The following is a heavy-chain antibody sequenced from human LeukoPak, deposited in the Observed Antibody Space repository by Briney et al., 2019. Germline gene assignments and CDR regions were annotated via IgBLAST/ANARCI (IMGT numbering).Heavy chain of an antibody. CDR1: GGSIDSTNW. CDR2: IHHDGRI. CDR3: ARSHDHLWGNYPDY. J-gene: IGHJ4*02. V-gene: IGHV4/OR15-8*01. Sequence: SETLSLTCDVSGGSIDSTNWWNWVRQSPGKGLEWIGEIHHDGRINYNPSLKSRVTLSMDKSKNQFSLRLNSVTAADTAMYYCARSHDHLWGNYPDYWGQGTLVTVSS. D-gene: IGHD3-16*02.